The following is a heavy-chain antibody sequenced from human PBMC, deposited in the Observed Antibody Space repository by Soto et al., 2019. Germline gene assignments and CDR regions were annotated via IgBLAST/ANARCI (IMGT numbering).Heavy chain of an antibody. CDR2: IYSLGNT. V-gene: IGHV4-39*01. J-gene: IGHJ4*02. CDR1: GGSISSSSYY. D-gene: IGHD3-22*01. CDR3: ARQIYDSSGYYYAY. Sequence: QMQLQESGPGLVKPSETLSLTCTVSGGSISSSSYYWGWIRQPPGQGLEWLGTIYSLGNTYYTPSLKSRVTISVDKSKSQLCLKLSSVTAPDTAVYYCARQIYDSSGYYYAYWGQGTLVTVSS.